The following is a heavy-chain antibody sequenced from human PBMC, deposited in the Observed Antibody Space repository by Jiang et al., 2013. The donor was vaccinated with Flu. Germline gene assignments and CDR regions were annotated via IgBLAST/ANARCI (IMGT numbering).Heavy chain of an antibody. CDR2: IDPSDSYT. Sequence: AEVKKPGESLRISCKGSGYSFTSYWISWVRQMPGKGLEWMGRIDPSDSYTNYSPSFQGHVTISADKSISTAYLQWSSLKASDTAMYYCARAIGSYYEQDGFDIWGQGTMVTVSS. CDR1: GYSFTSYW. J-gene: IGHJ3*02. D-gene: IGHD1-26*01. V-gene: IGHV5-10-1*01. CDR3: ARAIGSYYEQDGFDI.